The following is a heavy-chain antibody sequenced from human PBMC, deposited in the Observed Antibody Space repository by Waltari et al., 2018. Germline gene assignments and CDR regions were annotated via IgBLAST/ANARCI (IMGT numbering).Heavy chain of an antibody. V-gene: IGHV4-30-2*01. D-gene: IGHD3-10*02. J-gene: IGHJ4*02. Sequence: QLQLQESGSGVVKPSQNLSLNCTVAGGSISNAADSWTWIRQPPGNGLDWLGYIYHTYSTNSNPSLKGRVTMSIDRSKIQFSLNLSSVTAAYTAVYYCATINYYVPRVDAYWGQGILVTVSS. CDR2: IYHTYST. CDR3: ATINYYVPRVDAY. CDR1: GGSISNAADS.